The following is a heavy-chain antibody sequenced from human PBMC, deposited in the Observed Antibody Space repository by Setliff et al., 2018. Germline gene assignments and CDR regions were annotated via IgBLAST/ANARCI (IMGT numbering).Heavy chain of an antibody. J-gene: IGHJ3*02. CDR1: GGSISSGGYY. CDR2: IYYSGNT. CDR3: ARVPRFTDTRNAFDI. V-gene: IGHV4-31*03. D-gene: IGHD5-18*01. Sequence: ASETLSLTCTVSGGSISSGGYYWSWIRQHPGKDLEWIGYIYYSGNTYYNPSLKSRVTISVDTSKNQFSLKLSSVTAADTAVYYCARVPRFTDTRNAFDIWGQGTMVTVSS.